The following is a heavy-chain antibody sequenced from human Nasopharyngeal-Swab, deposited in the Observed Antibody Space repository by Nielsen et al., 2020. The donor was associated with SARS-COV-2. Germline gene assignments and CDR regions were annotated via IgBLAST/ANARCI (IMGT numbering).Heavy chain of an antibody. Sequence: LSLTCAVSGFSFSNFGMHWVRQAPCKGLEWVSLVWPDGRKIYYVDSVKCRFTVSRDNSKNTVYLQMNSLRAEDSAVYYCVRGPMFYKSLTGFQNYYFDYWGQGTLVTVSS. CDR1: GFSFSNFG. CDR3: VRGPMFYKSLTGFQNYYFDY. J-gene: IGHJ4*02. V-gene: IGHV3-33*01. D-gene: IGHD3-9*01. CDR2: VWPDGRKI.